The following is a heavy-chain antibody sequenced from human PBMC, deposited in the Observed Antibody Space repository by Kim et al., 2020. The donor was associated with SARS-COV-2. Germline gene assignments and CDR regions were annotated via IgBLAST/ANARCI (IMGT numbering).Heavy chain of an antibody. Sequence: NRNPSLTSRVTMSVDTSKNQFSLKLSSVTVADTAVYFCARHRSAPYSFDYWGQGNLVTVSS. J-gene: IGHJ4*02. CDR3: ARHRSAPYSFDY. V-gene: IGHV4-59*08. D-gene: IGHD2-21*01.